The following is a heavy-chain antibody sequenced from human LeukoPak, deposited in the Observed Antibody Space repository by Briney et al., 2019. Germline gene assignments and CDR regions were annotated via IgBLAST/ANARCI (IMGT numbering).Heavy chain of an antibody. CDR3: ARDSNDDPVWYFNL. J-gene: IGHJ2*01. Sequence: ASVKVSCKASGYTFTDYYIHWVRQAPGQGLEWMGWINPNSGGTYYPQKFQGRVTMTRDTSINIAYMELGRLRSDDTAMYYCARDSNDDPVWYFNLWGRGTLVTVSS. D-gene: IGHD4-11*01. CDR2: INPNSGGT. V-gene: IGHV1-2*02. CDR1: GYTFTDYY.